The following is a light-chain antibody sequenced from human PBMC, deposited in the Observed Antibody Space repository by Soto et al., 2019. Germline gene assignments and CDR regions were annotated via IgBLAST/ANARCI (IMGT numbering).Light chain of an antibody. CDR3: QQRSNRPALT. CDR2: DAS. J-gene: IGKJ4*01. CDR1: QSVSSY. Sequence: EIVLTQSPATLSLSPGERATLSCRASQSVSSYLAWYQQKPGQAPRLLIYDASNRATGIPARFSGSGSGTDFTLTISSLEPEYFAVDCCQQRSNRPALTLGGGTKVEIK. V-gene: IGKV3-11*01.